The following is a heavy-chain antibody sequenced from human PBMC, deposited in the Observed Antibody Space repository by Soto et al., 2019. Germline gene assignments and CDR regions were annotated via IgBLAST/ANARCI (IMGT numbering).Heavy chain of an antibody. J-gene: IGHJ4*02. V-gene: IGHV1-58*01. CDR2: ITVGTGNT. D-gene: IGHD3-22*01. CDR1: GFRFTSSS. CDR3: AAGDSSGYYGG. Sequence: SVKVSCKASGFRFTSSSVQWFRQALGQRLEWIGWITVGTGNTNYAQKFQGRVTITRVMSTSTAYMELSKLRSEDTAVYYCAAGDSSGYYGGWGQGTKVTASS.